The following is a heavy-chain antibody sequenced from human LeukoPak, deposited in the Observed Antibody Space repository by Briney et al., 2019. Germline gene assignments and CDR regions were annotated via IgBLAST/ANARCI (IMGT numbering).Heavy chain of an antibody. CDR2: IHYSGST. Sequence: SETLSLTCTVSGGSISSSSYYWGWIRQPPGKGLEWIGNIHYSGSTYYNRSLKSRVTIFVDTSKNHFSLKLSSVSAADTAVYYCARTNIAAAYFDYWGQGTLVTVSS. D-gene: IGHD6-13*01. CDR1: GGSISSSSYY. V-gene: IGHV4-39*02. CDR3: ARTNIAAAYFDY. J-gene: IGHJ4*02.